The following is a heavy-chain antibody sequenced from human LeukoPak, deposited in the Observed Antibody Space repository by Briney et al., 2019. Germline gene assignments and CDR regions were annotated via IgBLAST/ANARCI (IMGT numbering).Heavy chain of an antibody. V-gene: IGHV3-48*03. D-gene: IGHD4-11*01. CDR3: ARDRGSRSNSPYYFDY. CDR1: GFTFRIYE. Sequence: GGSLRLSCAASGFTFRIYELHWVRQAPGKGQEWVSYITSSGDGVYYAHSVRGRFTISRDNAKNSLYLEMNSLRAEDTAVYYCARDRGSRSNSPYYFDYWGQGALVTVSS. CDR2: ITSSGDGV. J-gene: IGHJ4*02.